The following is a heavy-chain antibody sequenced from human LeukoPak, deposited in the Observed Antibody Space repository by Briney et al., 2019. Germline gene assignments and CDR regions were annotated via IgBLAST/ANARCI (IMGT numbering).Heavy chain of an antibody. CDR1: GGSISTSYY. CDR2: IHYSGST. Sequence: SETLSLTCTVSGGSISTSYYWGWIRQPPGKGLEWIGSIHYSGSTYYNPSLKSRVTISVDTSKNQFSLKLSSVTAADTAVYYCARRRSYSSSWYRYYFDYWGQGTLVTVSS. J-gene: IGHJ4*02. V-gene: IGHV4-39*01. CDR3: ARRRSYSSSWYRYYFDY. D-gene: IGHD6-13*01.